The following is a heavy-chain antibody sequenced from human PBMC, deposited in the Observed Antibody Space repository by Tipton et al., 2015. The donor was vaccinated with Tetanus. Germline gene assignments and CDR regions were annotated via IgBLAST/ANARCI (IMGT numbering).Heavy chain of an antibody. CDR3: ADHCSSTTCYGY. J-gene: IGHJ4*02. V-gene: IGHV3-66*01. D-gene: IGHD2-2*01. CDR1: GFTVSSNY. Sequence: GSLRLSCAASGFTVSSNYMTWVRQAPGKGLEWVSVIFSGGSTSYADSVKGRFTISRDNSKNTLYLQMSSLRAEDTAVYHCADHCSSTTCYGYWGQGSLVTVSS. CDR2: IFSGGST.